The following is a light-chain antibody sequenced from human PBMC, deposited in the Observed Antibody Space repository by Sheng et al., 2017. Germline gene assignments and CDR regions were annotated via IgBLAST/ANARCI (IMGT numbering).Light chain of an antibody. Sequence: EIVLTQSPVTLSLSPGERATLSCRASQSVSDNLAWYQQKPGQAPRLLIYDASHRATDIPARFSGSGSGTDFTLTISSLEPEDFAVYYCQQRISWPPMYIFGQGTKLEI. CDR3: QQRISWPPMYI. CDR1: QSVSDN. CDR2: DAS. J-gene: IGKJ2*01. V-gene: IGKV3-11*01.